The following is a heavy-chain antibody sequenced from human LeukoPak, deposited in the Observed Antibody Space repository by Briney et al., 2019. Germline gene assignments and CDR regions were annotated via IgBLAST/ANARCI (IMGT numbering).Heavy chain of an antibody. CDR2: IYHSGST. CDR1: GGSISSSNW. V-gene: IGHV4-4*02. CDR3: ARVPYYGSGSYYLDY. D-gene: IGHD3-10*01. J-gene: IGHJ4*02. Sequence: PSETLSLTCAVPGGSISSSNWWSWVRQPPGKGLEWIGEIYHSGSTNYNPSLKSRVTISVDKSKNQFSLKLSSVTAADTAVYYCARVPYYGSGSYYLDYWGQGTLVTVSS.